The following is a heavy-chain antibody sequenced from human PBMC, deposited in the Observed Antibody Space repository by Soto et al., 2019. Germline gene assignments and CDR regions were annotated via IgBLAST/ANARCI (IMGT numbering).Heavy chain of an antibody. Sequence: ASVKVSCKASGYTFTGYYMHWARQAPGQGLEWMGWINPNSGGTNYAQKFQGRVTMTRDTSISTAYMELSRLRSDDTAVYYCARVGYDFWSGYWGGMDVWGQGTTVTVSS. CDR2: INPNSGGT. D-gene: IGHD3-3*01. V-gene: IGHV1-2*02. CDR3: ARVGYDFWSGYWGGMDV. J-gene: IGHJ6*02. CDR1: GYTFTGYY.